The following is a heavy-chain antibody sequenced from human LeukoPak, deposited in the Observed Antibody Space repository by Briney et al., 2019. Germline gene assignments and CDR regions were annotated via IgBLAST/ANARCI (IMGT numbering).Heavy chain of an antibody. CDR1: GFSFSSYDM. V-gene: IGHV4-4*02. Sequence: GSLRLSCAASGFSFSSYDMNWVRQPPGKGLEWTGEIYHSGSTNYNPSLKSRVTISVDKSKNQFSLKLSSVTAADTAVYYCARGLADYGSPVGYWGQGTLVTVSS. J-gene: IGHJ4*02. CDR3: ARGLADYGSPVGY. CDR2: IYHSGST. D-gene: IGHD4-17*01.